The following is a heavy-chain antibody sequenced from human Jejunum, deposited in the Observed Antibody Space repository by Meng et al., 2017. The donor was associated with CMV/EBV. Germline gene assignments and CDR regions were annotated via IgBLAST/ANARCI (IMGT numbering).Heavy chain of an antibody. CDR2: ISSSGGGT. CDR1: GFTFSAYA. Sequence: CAASGFTFSAYALPWVRQAPGKGLEWVSFISSSGGGTHYADSVKGRFTISRDNSKSTLYLQMNSLRAEDTAQYYCAKAEGDYRVDPWGRGTLVTVSS. D-gene: IGHD4-11*01. V-gene: IGHV3-23*01. J-gene: IGHJ5*02. CDR3: AKAEGDYRVDP.